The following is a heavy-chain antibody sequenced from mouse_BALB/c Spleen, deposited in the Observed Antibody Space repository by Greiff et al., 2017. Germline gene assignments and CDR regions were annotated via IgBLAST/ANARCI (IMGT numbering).Heavy chain of an antibody. J-gene: IGHJ2*01. CDR2: IYPGDGDT. V-gene: IGHV1-87*01. CDR3: ARFDNGNYWEYFDY. Sequence: VQLQESGAELARPGASVKLSCKASGYTFTSYWMQWVKQRPGQGLEWIGAIYPGDGDTRYTQKFKGKATLTADKSSSTAFMQLSSLASEDAAVYYCARFDNGNYWEYFDYGGQGTTLTVSS. D-gene: IGHD2-1*01. CDR1: GYTFTSYW.